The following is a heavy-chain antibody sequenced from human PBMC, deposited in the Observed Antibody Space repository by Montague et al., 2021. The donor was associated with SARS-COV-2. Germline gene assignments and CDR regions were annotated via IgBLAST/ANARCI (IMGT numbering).Heavy chain of an antibody. CDR2: ISISGST. CDR3: ARDIAVAGLFDY. J-gene: IGHJ4*02. D-gene: IGHD6-19*01. CDR1: GGSISSGSYY. V-gene: IGHV4-61*02. Sequence: TLSLTRTLSGGSISSGSYYWSWIRQPAGKGLEWIGRISISGSTNYNPSLKSRVTISVDTSKNQFSLKLSSVTAADTAVYYCARDIAVAGLFDYWGQGTLVTVSS.